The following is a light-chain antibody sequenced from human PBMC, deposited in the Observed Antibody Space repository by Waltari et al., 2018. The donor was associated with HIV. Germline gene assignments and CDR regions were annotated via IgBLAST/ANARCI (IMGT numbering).Light chain of an antibody. J-gene: IGLJ2*01. V-gene: IGLV2-23*02. CDR2: EVS. CDR1: STVVRRHNL. Sequence: QSDLTHPSSVPAAPAQSITISCTGTSTVVRRHNLGSWYQQHPGKAPKLMIYEVSKRPSGVSNRFSGSKSGNTASLTISGLQAEDEADYYCCAYAGSTTYVIFGGGTKLTVL. CDR3: CAYAGSTTYVI.